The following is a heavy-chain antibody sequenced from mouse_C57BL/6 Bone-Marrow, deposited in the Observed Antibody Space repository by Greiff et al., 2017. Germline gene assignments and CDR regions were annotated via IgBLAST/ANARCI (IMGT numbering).Heavy chain of an antibody. Sequence: EVKLMESGPGLAKPSQTLSLTCSVTGYSITSDYWNWIRKFPGNKLEYIGYISYSGSTYYNPSLKSRISITRDTSKNQYYLQLNAVTTEDTATYYCARTRDYGYWYFDVWGTGTTVTVSA. CDR3: ARTRDYGYWYFDV. CDR2: ISYSGST. D-gene: IGHD2-4*01. V-gene: IGHV3-8*01. CDR1: GYSITSDY. J-gene: IGHJ1*03.